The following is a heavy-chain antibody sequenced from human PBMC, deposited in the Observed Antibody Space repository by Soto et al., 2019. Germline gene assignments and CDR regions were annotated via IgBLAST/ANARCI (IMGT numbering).Heavy chain of an antibody. CDR2: ISSGSSYI. D-gene: IGHD3-10*01. J-gene: IGHJ6*02. CDR3: ARSSGGSGKLWNYYGMDV. Sequence: EVQLVESGGGLVKPGGSLRLSCAASGFTFSSYSMNWVRQAPGKGLEWVSSISSGSSYIYYADSVKGRFTISRDNAKNSLYLQMNSLIAEDTAVYYCARSSGGSGKLWNYYGMDVWGQGTTVTVSS. V-gene: IGHV3-21*06. CDR1: GFTFSSYS.